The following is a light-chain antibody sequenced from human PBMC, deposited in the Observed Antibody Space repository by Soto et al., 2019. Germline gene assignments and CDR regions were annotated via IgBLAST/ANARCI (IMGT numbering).Light chain of an antibody. CDR3: LQAAQTPLT. J-gene: IGKJ1*01. Sequence: DIVMTQSPLSLPVSPGEPASISCRSSQSLLHSSGYNYWDCYLLKPGRSPQLLIYLGSDRASGVPERFSGSGSGTDLTLKISRVEAEEVGIYYCLQAAQTPLTFGKGTKVELK. CDR1: QSLLHSSGYNY. V-gene: IGKV2-28*01. CDR2: LGS.